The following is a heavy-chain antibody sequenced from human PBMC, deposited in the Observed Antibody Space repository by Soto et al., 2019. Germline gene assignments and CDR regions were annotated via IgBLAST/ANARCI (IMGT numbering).Heavy chain of an antibody. CDR1: GDSISSGGYY. J-gene: IGHJ4*02. D-gene: IGHD7-27*01. V-gene: IGHV4-31*03. CDR3: ARRWGRTFDY. CDR2: IYYSGST. Sequence: PSETLSLTCTVSGDSISSGGYYWSWIRQHPGKGLEWIGYIYYSGSTYYNPSLKSRVTISVDTSKNQFSLKLSSVTAADTAVYYCARRWGRTFDYWGQGTLVTVSS.